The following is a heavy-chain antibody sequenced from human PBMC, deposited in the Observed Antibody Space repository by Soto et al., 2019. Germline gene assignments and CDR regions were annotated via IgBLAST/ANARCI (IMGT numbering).Heavy chain of an antibody. Sequence: QLQLQESGSGLVKPSQTLSLTCAVSGGSISSGGYSWSWIRQPPGKGLEWIGYMYHSGSTHYNPSLQRRVTISVDRSKNQFSLKLSSVTAADTTVYYCAGGIAARPLGYWGQGTLVTVSS. CDR1: GGSISSGGYS. CDR2: MYHSGST. CDR3: AGGIAARPLGY. J-gene: IGHJ4*02. D-gene: IGHD6-6*01. V-gene: IGHV4-30-2*01.